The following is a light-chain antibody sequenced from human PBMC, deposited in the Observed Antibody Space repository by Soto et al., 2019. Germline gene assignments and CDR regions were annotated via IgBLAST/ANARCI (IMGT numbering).Light chain of an antibody. CDR1: SSNIGSNT. J-gene: IGLJ1*01. V-gene: IGLV1-44*01. Sequence: QSVLTQPPSASGTPGQRVTISCSGSSSNIGSNTVNWYQQLPGTAPKLLIYSNNQRHSGVPDRFSGSKSGTSASLAISGLKSDDEADYYCEAWDDSLKGYVFGTGTQLT. CDR2: SNN. CDR3: EAWDDSLKGYV.